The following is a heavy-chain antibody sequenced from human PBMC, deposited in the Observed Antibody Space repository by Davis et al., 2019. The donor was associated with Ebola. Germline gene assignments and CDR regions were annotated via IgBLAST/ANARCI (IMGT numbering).Heavy chain of an antibody. V-gene: IGHV3-30*18. J-gene: IGHJ5*02. Sequence: GESLKISCAASGFTFSSYGMHWVRQAPGKGLEWVAVISYDGSNKYYADSVKGRFTISRDNSKNTLYLQMNSLRAEDTAVYYCAKNAGYCSSTSCGWFDPWGQGTLVTVSS. CDR1: GFTFSSYG. CDR3: AKNAGYCSSTSCGWFDP. CDR2: ISYDGSNK. D-gene: IGHD2-2*01.